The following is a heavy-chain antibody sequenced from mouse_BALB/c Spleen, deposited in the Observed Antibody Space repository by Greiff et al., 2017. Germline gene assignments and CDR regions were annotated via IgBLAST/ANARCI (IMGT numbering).Heavy chain of an antibody. J-gene: IGHJ4*01. CDR3: TSSYYRYPYAMDY. CDR2: INPSNGGT. V-gene: IGHV1S81*02. Sequence: VQLQQSGAELVKPGASVKLSCKASGYTFTSYYMYWVKQRPGQGLEWIGEINPSNGGTNFNEKFKSKATLTVDKSSSTAYMQLSSLTSEDSAVYYCTSSYYRYPYAMDYWGQGTSVTVSS. CDR1: GYTFTSYY. D-gene: IGHD2-14*01.